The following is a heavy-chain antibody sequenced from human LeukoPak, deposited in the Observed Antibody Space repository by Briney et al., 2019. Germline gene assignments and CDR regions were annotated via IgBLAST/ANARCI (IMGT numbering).Heavy chain of an antibody. Sequence: SETLSLTCTVSGGSISSYYWSWIRQPPGKGLEWIGYIYYSGSTNYNPSLKSRVTISVDTSKNQFSLKLSSVTAADTAVYYCASSARSMVRGVTYSYYFDYWGQGTLVTVSS. J-gene: IGHJ4*02. CDR1: GGSISSYY. CDR2: IYYSGST. CDR3: ASSARSMVRGVTYSYYFDY. D-gene: IGHD3-10*01. V-gene: IGHV4-59*01.